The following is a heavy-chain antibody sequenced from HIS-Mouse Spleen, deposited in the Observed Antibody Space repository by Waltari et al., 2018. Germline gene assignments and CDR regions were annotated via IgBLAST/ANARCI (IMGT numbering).Heavy chain of an antibody. V-gene: IGHV3-66*01. CDR3: ARAWITTGVWFDP. Sequence: EVQLVESGGGLVQPGGSLRLSCAASGFTVSSNYMSWVRQAPGKGLEWVSVIYSGGSTYYADSVKGRFTISRDNSKNTLYLQMNSLRAEDTAVYYCARAWITTGVWFDPWGQGTLVTVSS. D-gene: IGHD4-4*01. CDR2: IYSGGST. J-gene: IGHJ5*02. CDR1: GFTVSSNY.